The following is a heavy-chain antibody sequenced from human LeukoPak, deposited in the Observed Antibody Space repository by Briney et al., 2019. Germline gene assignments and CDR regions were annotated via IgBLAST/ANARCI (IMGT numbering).Heavy chain of an antibody. J-gene: IGHJ4*02. D-gene: IGHD4-11*01. CDR3: ARSTTVTTIDY. CDR1: GYSFNSYW. CDR2: IYPGDSDT. V-gene: IGHV5-51*01. Sequence: GESLKISCKGSGYSFNSYWIGWVRQLPGKGLEWMGIIYPGDSDTRYSPSFQGQVTISADKSISTAYLQWSSLKASDTAMYYCARSTTVTTIDYWGQGTLVTVSS.